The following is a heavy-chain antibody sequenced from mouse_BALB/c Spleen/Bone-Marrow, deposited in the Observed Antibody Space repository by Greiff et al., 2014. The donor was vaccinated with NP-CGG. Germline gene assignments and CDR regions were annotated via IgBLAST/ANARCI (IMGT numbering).Heavy chain of an antibody. CDR1: GYTFTSYT. Sequence: VQLQQSGAELTRPGASVKMSCKASGYTFTSYTMHWVKQRPGQGLEWIGYINPSSGYTNYNQKFKDKATLTADKSSSTAYMQLSSLTSEDSAVYYCARSGRLLRDPYFDYGGQGTTLTVSS. CDR2: INPSSGYT. V-gene: IGHV1-4*01. D-gene: IGHD1-1*01. J-gene: IGHJ2*01. CDR3: ARSGRLLRDPYFDY.